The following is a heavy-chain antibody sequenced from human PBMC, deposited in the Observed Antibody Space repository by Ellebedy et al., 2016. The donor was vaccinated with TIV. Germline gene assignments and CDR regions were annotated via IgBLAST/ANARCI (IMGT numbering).Heavy chain of an antibody. CDR1: GFNFKNYA. Sequence: GESLKISCEASGFNFKNYAMHWVRQAPGKGLEWVAALSKDGSDTHYGDSVKGRLTISRDNSKNTLYLQINNVGPEDTAVYYCARSITLNTSPFDRWGPGIPVTVST. J-gene: IGHJ4*02. D-gene: IGHD3-16*01. V-gene: IGHV3-30-3*01. CDR2: LSKDGSDT. CDR3: ARSITLNTSPFDR.